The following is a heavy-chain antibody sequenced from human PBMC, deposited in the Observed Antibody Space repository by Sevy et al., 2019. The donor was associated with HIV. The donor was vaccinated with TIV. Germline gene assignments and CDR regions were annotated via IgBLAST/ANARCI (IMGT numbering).Heavy chain of an antibody. Sequence: ASVKVSCKASGGTFSSYAISWVRQAPGQGLEWMGGIIPILGIANYAQKFQGRVTITADKSTGTAYMELSSLRSEDTAVYYCARDRLAYDYYYYMDVWGKGTTVTVSS. CDR3: ARDRLAYDYYYYMDV. D-gene: IGHD6-6*01. J-gene: IGHJ6*03. CDR1: GGTFSSYA. CDR2: IIPILGIA. V-gene: IGHV1-69*10.